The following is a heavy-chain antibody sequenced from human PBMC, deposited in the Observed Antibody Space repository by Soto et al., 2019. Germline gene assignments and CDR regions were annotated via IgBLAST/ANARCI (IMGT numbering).Heavy chain of an antibody. Sequence: TSETLSLTCSIYSGSFSGYYWSWIRQPPGKGLEWIGEISQSGNTNCSPALKSRVSISIDTSKKQFSLNMASVAAAHTAVYYCARAPKVSGSSQTRPDFWGQGTLVTVSS. V-gene: IGHV4-34*01. CDR3: ARAPKVSGSSQTRPDF. CDR1: SGSFSGYY. J-gene: IGHJ4*02. CDR2: ISQSGNT. D-gene: IGHD6-6*01.